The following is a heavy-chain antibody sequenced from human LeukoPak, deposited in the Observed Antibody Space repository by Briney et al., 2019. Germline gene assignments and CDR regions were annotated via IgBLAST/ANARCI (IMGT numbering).Heavy chain of an antibody. CDR2: IIPIFGTA. V-gene: IGHV1-69*05. CDR1: GGTFSSYA. CDR3: ARDLRSWSDISTGYYYYYYMDV. J-gene: IGHJ6*03. Sequence: GASVKVSCKASGGTFSSYAISWVRQAPGQGLEWMGRIIPIFGTANYAQKFQGRVTITTDESTSTVYMELSSLRSEDTAVYYCARDLRSWSDISTGYYYYYYMDVWGKGTTVTVPS. D-gene: IGHD3-9*01.